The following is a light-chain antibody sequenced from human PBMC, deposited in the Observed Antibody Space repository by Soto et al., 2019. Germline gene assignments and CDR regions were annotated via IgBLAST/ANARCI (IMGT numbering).Light chain of an antibody. CDR2: DVS. J-gene: IGLJ1*01. CDR3: SSYTGGSTYV. CDR1: SSDIGGYKY. V-gene: IGLV2-14*01. Sequence: QSALTQPASVSGSPGQSITISCTGTSSDIGGYKYVSWYQQHPGKATKLMIYDVSNRPSGVSNRFSGSKSGNTATLTFSWLQGGDEAEYYCSSYTGGSTYVFGTGTKVTVL.